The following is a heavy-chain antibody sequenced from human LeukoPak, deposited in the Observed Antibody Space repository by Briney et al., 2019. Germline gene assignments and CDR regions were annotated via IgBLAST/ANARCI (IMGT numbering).Heavy chain of an antibody. Sequence: GASVKVSCKASGYTFTSYDINWVRQATGQGLEWVGWMNPNSGNTGSAQKFQGRVTMTRDTSISTPYMELSSLRSEDTAIYYCARAAGDLDYWGQGTLVTVSS. V-gene: IGHV1-8*01. CDR2: MNPNSGNT. J-gene: IGHJ4*02. CDR1: GYTFTSYD. CDR3: ARAAGDLDY.